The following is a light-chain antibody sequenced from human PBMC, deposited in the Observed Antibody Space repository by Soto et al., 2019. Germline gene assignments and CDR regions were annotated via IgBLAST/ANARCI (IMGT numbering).Light chain of an antibody. Sequence: DIQMTQSPSSLSASVGDRVTMTCRASQSISSNLNWYQQKPGKAPKLLIYAASSLQSGVPSRFSGSGSGTDFTLTISSLQPEDFATYYCQQSYSSPRTFGQGTKLEIK. CDR3: QQSYSSPRT. CDR1: QSISSN. J-gene: IGKJ2*01. CDR2: AAS. V-gene: IGKV1-39*01.